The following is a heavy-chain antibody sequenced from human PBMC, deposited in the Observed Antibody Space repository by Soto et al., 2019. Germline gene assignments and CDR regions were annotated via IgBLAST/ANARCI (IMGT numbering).Heavy chain of an antibody. CDR3: ARGNSGWYGEFDY. D-gene: IGHD6-19*01. Sequence: PGESLKISCKGSGYNFAGYWIAWVRQMPGKGLELMGIIYPSDSDTRYRPSFQGQVTISAGKSISSAYLQWSSLRASDTAMYYCARGNSGWYGEFDYWGQGTLVTVSS. V-gene: IGHV5-51*01. J-gene: IGHJ4*02. CDR2: IYPSDSDT. CDR1: GYNFAGYW.